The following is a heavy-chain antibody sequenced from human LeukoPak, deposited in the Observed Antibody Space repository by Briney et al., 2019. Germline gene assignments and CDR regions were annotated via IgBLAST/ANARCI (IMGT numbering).Heavy chain of an antibody. V-gene: IGHV3-7*03. J-gene: IGHJ4*02. D-gene: IGHD6-19*01. Sequence: GGSLRLSCAASGFTFNSYWMNWVRQAPGKGLEWVANVKRDGSEKYYVDSVKGRFTISRDNAKNSLDLQMNSLRVEDTAVYYCARLGPASSGWPESFDYWGQGTLVTVSS. CDR1: GFTFNSYW. CDR2: VKRDGSEK. CDR3: ARLGPASSGWPESFDY.